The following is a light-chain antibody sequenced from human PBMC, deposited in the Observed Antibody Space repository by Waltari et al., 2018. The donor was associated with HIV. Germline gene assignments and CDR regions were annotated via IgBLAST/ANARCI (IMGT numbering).Light chain of an antibody. J-gene: IGLJ1*01. CDR1: SNSVVGYND. V-gene: IGLV2-23*02. Sequence: SSPPPHAAVACSPRRPTTIPSTGPSNSVVGYNDASWYQQHPSKAPNIIIYEVNKRPAGVSNRFCGSKSDNTASLTIAGLHAEDEDYYHYCSYAGSSTHVFGTGTKVTVL. CDR3: CSYAGSSTHV. CDR2: EVN.